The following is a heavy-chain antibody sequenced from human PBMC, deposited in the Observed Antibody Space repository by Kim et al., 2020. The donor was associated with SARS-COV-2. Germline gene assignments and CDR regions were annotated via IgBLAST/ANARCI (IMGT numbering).Heavy chain of an antibody. D-gene: IGHD6-19*01. CDR2: IYHSGST. CDR1: GGSISSSNW. J-gene: IGHJ6*02. CDR3: ARAPVAGTLVGYYYYGMDV. V-gene: IGHV4-4*02. Sequence: SETLSLTCAVSGGSISSSNWWSWVRQPPGKGLEWIGEIYHSGSTNYNPSLKSRVTISVDKSKNQFSLKLSSVTAADTAVYYCARAPVAGTLVGYYYYGMDVWGQGTTVTVSS.